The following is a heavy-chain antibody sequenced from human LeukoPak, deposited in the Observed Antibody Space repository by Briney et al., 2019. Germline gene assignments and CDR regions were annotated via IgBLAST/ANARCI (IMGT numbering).Heavy chain of an antibody. CDR3: AREHVEIDILTGYYNADAFDI. CDR1: GFTFSSYA. Sequence: GGSLRLSCAASGFTFSSYAMHWVRQAPGKGLEWVAVISYDGSNKYYADSVKGRFTISRDNSKNTLYLQMNSLRAEDTAVYYCAREHVEIDILTGYYNADAFDIWGQGTMVTVSS. J-gene: IGHJ3*02. CDR2: ISYDGSNK. D-gene: IGHD3-9*01. V-gene: IGHV3-30-3*01.